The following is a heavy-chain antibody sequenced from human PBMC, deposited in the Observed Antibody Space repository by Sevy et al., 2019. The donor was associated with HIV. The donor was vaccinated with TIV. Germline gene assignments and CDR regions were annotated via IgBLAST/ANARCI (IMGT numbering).Heavy chain of an antibody. J-gene: IGHJ5*02. V-gene: IGHV1-2*02. CDR2: INPNNGDT. D-gene: IGHD3-16*01. Sequence: AAVKVSCKASAHRFTDYFMYWMRQAPGQGLEWMGWINPNNGDTKYSQTFQGRATLTRDTSMSTAYMELSRLTSEDTAVYYCARSGAKYCVSYGYDWLDPWGQGTLVTVSS. CDR3: ARSGAKYCVSYGYDWLDP. CDR1: AHRFTDYF.